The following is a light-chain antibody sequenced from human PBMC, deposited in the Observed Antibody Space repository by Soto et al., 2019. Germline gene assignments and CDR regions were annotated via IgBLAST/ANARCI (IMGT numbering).Light chain of an antibody. J-gene: IGLJ2*01. CDR1: SSDVGGYNY. Sequence: QSALTQPASVSGSPGQSITISCTGTSSDVGGYNYVSWYQQHPGKAPKLMIYDVSNRPSGVSNRFSGSKSGNTASLTISGLQAEDEAAYYCSSYTSISTLAVFGGGTKLTVL. CDR2: DVS. CDR3: SSYTSISTLAV. V-gene: IGLV2-14*01.